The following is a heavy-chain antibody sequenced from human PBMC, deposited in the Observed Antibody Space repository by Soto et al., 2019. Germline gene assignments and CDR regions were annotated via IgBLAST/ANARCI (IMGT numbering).Heavy chain of an antibody. CDR2: IYYSVST. Sequence: SETLSLTCTVSGGSISSYYWSWIRQHPGKGLEWIGYIYYSVSTNYNPSLKSRVTISVDTSKNQFSLKLSSVTAADTAVYYCARRSWDYDSSGYQYYFEYWGEGTMVNISA. CDR3: ARRSWDYDSSGYQYYFEY. CDR1: GGSISSYY. J-gene: IGHJ4*02. V-gene: IGHV4-59*01. D-gene: IGHD3-22*01.